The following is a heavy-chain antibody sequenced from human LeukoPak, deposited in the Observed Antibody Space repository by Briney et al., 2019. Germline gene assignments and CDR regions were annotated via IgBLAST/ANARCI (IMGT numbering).Heavy chain of an antibody. CDR1: GYTFTGYY. J-gene: IGHJ6*03. CDR2: INPNTAGT. CDR3: ATSAGDYRAGHYYYMGV. D-gene: IGHD4-11*01. Sequence: ASVKVSCKASGYTFTGYYFHWVQQAPGQGLEWMGWINPNTAGTNYAQKFLGGVTLTWDTSISTAYMELNRLTSDDTAVYYCATSAGDYRAGHYYYMGVWGKGTSVTVSS. V-gene: IGHV1-2*02.